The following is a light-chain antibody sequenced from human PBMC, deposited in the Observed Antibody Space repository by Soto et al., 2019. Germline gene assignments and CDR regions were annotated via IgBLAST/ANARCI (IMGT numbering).Light chain of an antibody. Sequence: QSALTQPASVSGSPGQSITISCTGSSSDVGNYDLVSWYQQHPGKAPNLLIYEVSKRPSEVSDRFSGSKSGNTASLTISGLQAEDEADYYCCSYAGSSTYVFGTGTKVTV. CDR2: EVS. CDR1: SSDVGNYDL. V-gene: IGLV2-23*02. CDR3: CSYAGSSTYV. J-gene: IGLJ1*01.